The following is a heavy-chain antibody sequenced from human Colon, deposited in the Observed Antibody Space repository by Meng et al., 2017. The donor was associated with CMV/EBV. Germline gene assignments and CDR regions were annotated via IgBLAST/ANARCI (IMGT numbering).Heavy chain of an antibody. Sequence: GGSLRLSCAASGFTFSAYGIHWVRQTPAKGLEWVAFIRYDGSEKYYADPVRGRFRISRDNSENTVYLQMDSLRPEDTALYYCAKVRGAPLVSYFYGMDVWGQGTAVTVSS. CDR3: AKVRGAPLVSYFYGMDV. D-gene: IGHD6-6*01. CDR2: IRYDGSEK. J-gene: IGHJ6*02. CDR1: GFTFSAYG. V-gene: IGHV3-30*02.